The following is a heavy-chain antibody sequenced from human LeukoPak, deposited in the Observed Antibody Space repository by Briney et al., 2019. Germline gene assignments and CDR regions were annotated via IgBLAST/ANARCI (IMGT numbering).Heavy chain of an antibody. CDR1: GFTFSSYA. D-gene: IGHD5-12*01. Sequence: GGSLRLSCAASGFTFSSYAVHWVRQAPGKGLEWVAVISYDGSNKYYADSVKGRFTISRDNSKDTLYLQMNSLRAEDTAVYYCAREARDRLIMYNWFDPWGQGTLVTVSS. J-gene: IGHJ5*02. CDR3: AREARDRLIMYNWFDP. CDR2: ISYDGSNK. V-gene: IGHV3-30*04.